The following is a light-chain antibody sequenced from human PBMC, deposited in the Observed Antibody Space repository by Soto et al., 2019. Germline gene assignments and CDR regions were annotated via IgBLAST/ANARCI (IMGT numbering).Light chain of an antibody. CDR2: KAS. V-gene: IGKV1-5*03. CDR1: QSISSW. Sequence: DLQMTQSPSTLSASVGDRVTITCRASQSISSWLAWYQQKPGKAPKLLIYKASSLPSGVPSRFSGRGSGTEFTLTISSLQPDDFATYYCQQYNSYSLTFGGGTKVEIK. J-gene: IGKJ4*01. CDR3: QQYNSYSLT.